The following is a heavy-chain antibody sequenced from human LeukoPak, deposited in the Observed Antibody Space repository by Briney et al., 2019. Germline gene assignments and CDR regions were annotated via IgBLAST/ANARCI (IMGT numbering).Heavy chain of an antibody. V-gene: IGHV4-30-4*08. CDR2: IYYSGST. Sequence: SQTLSLTCTVSGGSISSGDYYWRWIRQPPGKGLEWIGYIYYSGSTYYNPSLKSRVTISVDTSKNQFSLKLSSVTAADTAVYYCARTRYYDFWSGYSDYWGQGTLVTASS. CDR3: ARTRYYDFWSGYSDY. CDR1: GGSISSGDYY. J-gene: IGHJ4*02. D-gene: IGHD3-3*01.